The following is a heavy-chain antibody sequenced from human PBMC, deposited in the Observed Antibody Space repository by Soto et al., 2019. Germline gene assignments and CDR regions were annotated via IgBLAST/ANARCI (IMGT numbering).Heavy chain of an antibody. CDR3: AKEHYDSSGYYSAEPAFDI. V-gene: IGHV3-30*18. CDR1: GFTFSSYG. CDR2: ISYDGSNK. J-gene: IGHJ3*02. D-gene: IGHD3-22*01. Sequence: LRLSCAASGFTFSSYGMHWVRQAPGKGLEWVAVISYDGSNKYYADSVKGRFTISRDNSKNTLYLQMNSLRAEDTAVYYCAKEHYDSSGYYSAEPAFDIWGQGTMVTVSS.